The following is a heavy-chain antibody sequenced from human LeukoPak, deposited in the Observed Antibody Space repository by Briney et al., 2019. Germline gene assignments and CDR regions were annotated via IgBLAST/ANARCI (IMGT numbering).Heavy chain of an antibody. CDR3: ARGCSGGSCPYPLDY. CDR2: INPNSGGT. J-gene: IGHJ4*02. V-gene: IGHV1-2*06. Sequence: ASVKVSCKASGYTFTGYYMHWVRQAPGQGLEWMERINPNSGGTNYAQKFQGRVTMTRDTSISTAYMELSRLRSDDTAVYYCARGCSGGSCPYPLDYWGQGTLVTVSS. CDR1: GYTFTGYY. D-gene: IGHD2-15*01.